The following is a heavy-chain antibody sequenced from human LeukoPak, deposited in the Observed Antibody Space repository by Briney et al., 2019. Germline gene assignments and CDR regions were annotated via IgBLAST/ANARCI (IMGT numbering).Heavy chain of an antibody. V-gene: IGHV3-53*01. Sequence: GSLRLSFAASGFTVSSNYMSWVRQAPGKGLEWVSVIYSGGSTYYADSVKGRFTISRDNSKNTLYLQMNSLRAEDTAVYYCARVGYSSSWYYFDYWGQGTLVTVSS. CDR2: IYSGGST. CDR1: GFTVSSNY. D-gene: IGHD6-13*01. J-gene: IGHJ4*02. CDR3: ARVGYSSSWYYFDY.